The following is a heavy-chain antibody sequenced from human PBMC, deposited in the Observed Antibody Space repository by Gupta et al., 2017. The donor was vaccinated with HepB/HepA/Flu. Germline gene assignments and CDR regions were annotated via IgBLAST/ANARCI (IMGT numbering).Heavy chain of an antibody. CDR1: GGSFSGYY. CDR2: INHSGST. Sequence: QVQLQQWGAGLLKPSETLSLPCAVYGGSFSGYYWSWIRQPPGKGLEWIGEINHSGSTNYNPSLKSRVTISVDTSKNQFSLKLSSVTAADTAVYYCARAAAGREDWFDPWGQGTLVTVSS. V-gene: IGHV4-34*01. D-gene: IGHD6-13*01. CDR3: ARAAAGREDWFDP. J-gene: IGHJ5*02.